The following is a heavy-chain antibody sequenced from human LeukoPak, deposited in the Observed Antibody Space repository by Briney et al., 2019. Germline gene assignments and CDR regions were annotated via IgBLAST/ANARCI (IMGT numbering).Heavy chain of an antibody. CDR3: ARGYSSSWYLNWFDP. D-gene: IGHD6-13*01. CDR2: IYHSGST. V-gene: IGHV4-38-2*02. CDR1: GYSISSGYY. J-gene: IGHJ5*02. Sequence: SETLSLTCTVSGYSISSGYYWSWIRQPPGKGLEWIGNIYHSGSTYYNPSLKSRVTISVDTSKNQFSLKLSSVTAADTAVYYCARGYSSSWYLNWFDPWGQGTLVTVSS.